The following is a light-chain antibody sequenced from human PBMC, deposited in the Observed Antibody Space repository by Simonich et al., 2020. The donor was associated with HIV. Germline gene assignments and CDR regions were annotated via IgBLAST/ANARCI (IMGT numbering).Light chain of an antibody. V-gene: IGKV3-15*01. Sequence: EIVMTQSPATLSVSPGERATLSCRASQNIAGNLAWYHHKPGQAPRLLIYSASTRATGVPARFSGSGFGTDFTLTISSMQSEDFAVYYCQQYNNWPSPFTFGPGTEVDIK. CDR2: SAS. CDR3: QQYNNWPSPFT. J-gene: IGKJ3*01. CDR1: QNIAGN.